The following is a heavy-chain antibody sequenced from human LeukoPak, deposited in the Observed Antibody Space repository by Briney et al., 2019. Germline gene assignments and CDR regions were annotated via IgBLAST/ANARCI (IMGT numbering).Heavy chain of an antibody. CDR3: ARNGPALVTRYFDY. V-gene: IGHV1-69*01. CDR2: IIPSFGTT. Sequence: GSSVKVPCKVSGGPFSRYMINWERQAPGQGPEWLGAIIPSFGTTYYAQQVKGRVTITADESTATTYLALTSLRFDDTAVYYCARNGPALVTRYFDYWGQGTLVTVSS. CDR1: GGPFSRYM. D-gene: IGHD1-1*01. J-gene: IGHJ4*02.